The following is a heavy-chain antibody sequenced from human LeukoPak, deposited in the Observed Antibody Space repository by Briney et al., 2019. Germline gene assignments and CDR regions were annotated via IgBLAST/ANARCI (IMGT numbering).Heavy chain of an antibody. CDR1: GFTFSSYW. V-gene: IGHV3-7*01. D-gene: IGHD2-2*01. Sequence: GGSLRLSCAASGFTFSSYWMSWVRQAPGKGLEWVANIKQDGSEKYYVDSVKGRFTISRDNAKNSLYLQMNSLRAEDTAVYYCAREIRSYFSSTSCLNWFDPWGQGTPVTVSS. CDR3: AREIRSYFSSTSCLNWFDP. CDR2: IKQDGSEK. J-gene: IGHJ5*02.